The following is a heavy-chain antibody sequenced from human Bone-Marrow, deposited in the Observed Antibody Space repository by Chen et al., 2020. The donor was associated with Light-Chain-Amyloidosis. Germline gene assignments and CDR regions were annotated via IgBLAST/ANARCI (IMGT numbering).Heavy chain of an antibody. Sequence: QVQLQESGPGLVRPSQTLSLTCTVSGVSFSSAGYYWSWIRQHPGKGLEWIGHIFYSGSTYANPSLKSRVAISVDTSKNQFSLKVSSVTAADTAVYYCARADASYYYYGMDVWGQGTTVTVSS. J-gene: IGHJ6*02. CDR1: GVSFSSAGYY. V-gene: IGHV4-31*03. CDR2: IFYSGST. CDR3: ARADASYYYYGMDV.